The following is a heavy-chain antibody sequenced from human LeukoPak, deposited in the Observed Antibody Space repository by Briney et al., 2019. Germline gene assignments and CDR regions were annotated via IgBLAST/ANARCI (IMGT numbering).Heavy chain of an antibody. Sequence: ASVKVSCKASGYTFTSYYMHWVRQAPGQGLEWMGIINPSGGNTSYAQKFQGRVTMTRDTSTSTVYMELSSLRSDDTAVYYCARAIMPPIVESGGMDVWGQGTTVTVSS. CDR3: ARAIMPPIVESGGMDV. CDR2: INPSGGNT. D-gene: IGHD2-15*01. CDR1: GYTFTSYY. V-gene: IGHV1-46*01. J-gene: IGHJ6*02.